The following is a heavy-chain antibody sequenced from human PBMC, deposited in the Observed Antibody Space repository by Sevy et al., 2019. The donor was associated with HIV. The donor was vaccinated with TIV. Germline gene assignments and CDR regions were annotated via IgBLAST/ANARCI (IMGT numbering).Heavy chain of an antibody. Sequence: SDTLSLTCAVYGGSFSGYYWSWIRQPPGKGLEWIGEINHSGSTNYNPSLKSRVTISVDTSKNQFSLKLSSVTAADTAVYYCAVHDYDILTGYYAWGQGTLVTVSS. CDR3: AVHDYDILTGYYA. J-gene: IGHJ4*02. V-gene: IGHV4-34*01. CDR1: GGSFSGYY. CDR2: INHSGST. D-gene: IGHD3-9*01.